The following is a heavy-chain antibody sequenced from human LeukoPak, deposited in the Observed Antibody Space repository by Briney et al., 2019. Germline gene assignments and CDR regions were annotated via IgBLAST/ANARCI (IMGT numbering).Heavy chain of an antibody. CDR1: GGSISSYY. CDR3: ARDSGTTGEVKFDP. Sequence: SETLSLTCTVSGGSISSYYWSWIRQPAGKGLEWIGRIYTSGSTDYNPSLKSRVTMSVDTSNNQLSLKLSSVTAADTAVYYCARDSGTTGEVKFDPWGQGTLVTVSS. J-gene: IGHJ5*02. D-gene: IGHD3-10*01. CDR2: IYTSGST. V-gene: IGHV4-4*07.